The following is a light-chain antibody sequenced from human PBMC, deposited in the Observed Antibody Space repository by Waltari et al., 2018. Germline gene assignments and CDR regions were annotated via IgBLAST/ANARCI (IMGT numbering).Light chain of an antibody. V-gene: IGKV3-15*01. CDR1: QSISGN. CDR3: QQLNSYPPLVT. J-gene: IGKJ3*01. Sequence: EVLMTQSPATLSVSPGERATLSCRASQSISGNLAWYQQKPGQAPRLVIYAASTRATGIPARFSGSGSGTDFTLTISSLQPEDFATYYCQQLNSYPPLVTFGPGTKVDIK. CDR2: AAS.